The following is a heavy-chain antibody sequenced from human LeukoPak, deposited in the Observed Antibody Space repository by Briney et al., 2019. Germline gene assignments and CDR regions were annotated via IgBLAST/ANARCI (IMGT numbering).Heavy chain of an antibody. CDR2: ISSSGSTI. CDR1: GFTFSSYA. CDR3: ARDGILRFLEWSMTYYYYYGMDV. J-gene: IGHJ6*02. V-gene: IGHV3-48*03. D-gene: IGHD3-3*01. Sequence: PGRSLRLSCAASGFTFSSYAMHWVRQAPGKGLEWVSYISSSGSTIYYADSVKGRFTISRDNAKNSLYLQMNSLRAEDTAVYYCARDGILRFLEWSMTYYYYYGMDVWGQGTTVTVSS.